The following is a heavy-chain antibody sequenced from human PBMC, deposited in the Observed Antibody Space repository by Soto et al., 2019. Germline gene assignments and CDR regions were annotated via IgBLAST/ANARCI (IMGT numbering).Heavy chain of an antibody. CDR3: ARVATVDTMTIDC. CDR2: IIPIFGTA. Sequence: ASVKVSCKASGGTFSSYAISWVRQAPGQGLEWMGGIIPIFGTANYAQKFQGRVTITADESTSKAYMELSSLRSEDTAVYYCARVATVDTMTIDCWGQGTLVTVSS. J-gene: IGHJ4*02. CDR1: GGTFSSYA. D-gene: IGHD5-18*01. V-gene: IGHV1-69*13.